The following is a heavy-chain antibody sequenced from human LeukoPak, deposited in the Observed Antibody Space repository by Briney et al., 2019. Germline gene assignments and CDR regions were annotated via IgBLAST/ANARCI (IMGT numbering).Heavy chain of an antibody. CDR2: ISVHNDDT. CDR1: GYTFNNYG. J-gene: IGHJ4*02. V-gene: IGHV1-18*01. Sequence: ASVKVSCKASGYTFNNYGISWVRQAPGQGLEWMGMISVHNDDTNYAQKFQGRVTMTTDTSTSTAYMELRSLRSDDTAVYYCAREASYYYDSGGYYLDYWGQGTLVTVSS. CDR3: AREASYYYDSGGYYLDY. D-gene: IGHD3-22*01.